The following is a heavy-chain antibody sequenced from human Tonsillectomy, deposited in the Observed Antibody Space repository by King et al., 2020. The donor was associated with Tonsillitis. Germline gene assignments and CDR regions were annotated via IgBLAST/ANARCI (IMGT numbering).Heavy chain of an antibody. CDR3: ARARSVRGVPYCMDV. D-gene: IGHD3-10*01. V-gene: IGHV3-21*01. CDR2: ISGSSRYI. Sequence: VQLVESGGGLVKPGGSLRLSCAASEFTFSTYTMNWVRQAPGKGLEWVSIISGSSRYIFYADSVKGRFTISRDNAQNSLYLQMNSLRAEDTAVYYCARARSVRGVPYCMDVWGQGTTVTVSS. CDR1: EFTFSTYT. J-gene: IGHJ6*02.